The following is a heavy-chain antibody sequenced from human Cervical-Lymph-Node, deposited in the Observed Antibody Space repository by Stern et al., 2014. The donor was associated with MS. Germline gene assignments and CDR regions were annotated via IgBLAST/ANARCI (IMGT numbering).Heavy chain of an antibody. V-gene: IGHV3-21*01. CDR3: ARSGTVTTKFDF. Sequence: EDQLVESGGGLVKPGGSLRLSCAASGFTFSSYSMHWVRQDPGKGLEWVSSISGNGAYIYYTDSLKGQFTISRDNTKDSLYLQMNSLRAEDTAVYYCARSGTVTTKFDFWGQGTLVTVSS. CDR1: GFTFSSYS. D-gene: IGHD4-17*01. J-gene: IGHJ4*02. CDR2: ISGNGAYI.